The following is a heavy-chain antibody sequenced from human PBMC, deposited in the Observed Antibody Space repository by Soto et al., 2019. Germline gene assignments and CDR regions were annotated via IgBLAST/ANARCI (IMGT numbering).Heavy chain of an antibody. V-gene: IGHV4-59*01. CDR3: AAVVVPAARVSGWFDP. D-gene: IGHD2-2*01. Sequence: PSETLSLTCTVSGGSISSYYWSWIRQPPGKGLEWIGYIYYSGSPNYNPSLKSRVTISVDTSKNQFSLKLGSVTAADTAVYYCAAVVVPAARVSGWFDPWGQGTLVTVS. J-gene: IGHJ5*02. CDR2: IYYSGSP. CDR1: GGSISSYY.